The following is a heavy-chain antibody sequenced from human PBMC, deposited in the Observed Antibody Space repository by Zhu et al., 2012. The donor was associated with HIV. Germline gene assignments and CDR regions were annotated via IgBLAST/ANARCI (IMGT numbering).Heavy chain of an antibody. V-gene: IGHV4-39*01. CDR1: GGTISSSSSF. Sequence: QLQLHESGPGLVKPSETLSLTCTVSGGTISSSSSFWAWIRQTPGKGLEWIGSIYYGGSTHYNPSLKSRLTISVDTSENQFSLKLSSVTAADTALYYCANTRTSGWYSYAFHVWGQGTMVTVSS. CDR3: ANTRTSGWYSYAFHV. D-gene: IGHD6-19*01. CDR2: IYYGGST. J-gene: IGHJ3*01.